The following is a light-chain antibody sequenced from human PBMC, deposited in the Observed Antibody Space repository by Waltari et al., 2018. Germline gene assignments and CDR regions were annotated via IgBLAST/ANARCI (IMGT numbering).Light chain of an antibody. CDR2: DVA. Sequence: QSVLTQPASVSGSPGQSITISCTGSSHDVDDFNYVAWYQQHPDKGPKLILFDVATRASGVSGRFSGSKSANTASLTISGLQAEDEAFYYCSSHTTRSLLGVFGGGTKLTVL. V-gene: IGLV2-14*03. CDR1: SHDVDDFNY. J-gene: IGLJ3*02. CDR3: SSHTTRSLLGV.